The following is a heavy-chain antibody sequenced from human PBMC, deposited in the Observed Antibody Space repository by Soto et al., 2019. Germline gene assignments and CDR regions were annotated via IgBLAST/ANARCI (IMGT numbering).Heavy chain of an antibody. D-gene: IGHD2-15*01. CDR2: VYYSGST. V-gene: IGHV4-31*03. Sequence: SETLSLTCTVSGGSTSSGGYYWSWTRQYPGKGLEWIGFVYYSGSTYYNPSLKSRVIISVDTSKKQFSLKLSSVTAADTAVYYCARDAALKWFDPWGQGTLVTVS. CDR1: GGSTSSGGYY. CDR3: ARDAALKWFDP. J-gene: IGHJ5*02.